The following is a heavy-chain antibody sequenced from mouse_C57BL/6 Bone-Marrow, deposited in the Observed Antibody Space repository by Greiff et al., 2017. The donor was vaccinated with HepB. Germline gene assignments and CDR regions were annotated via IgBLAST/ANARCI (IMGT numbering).Heavy chain of an antibody. Sequence: VQLQQPGAELVKPGASVKLSCKASGYTFTSYDINWVKQRPGQGLEWIGWIYPRDGSTKYNEKFKGKATLTVDTSSSTAYMELHSLTSEDSAVYFCATDYYGSSYYYAMDYWGQGTSVTVSS. CDR3: ATDYYGSSYYYAMDY. V-gene: IGHV1-85*01. J-gene: IGHJ4*01. D-gene: IGHD1-1*01. CDR2: IYPRDGST. CDR1: GYTFTSYD.